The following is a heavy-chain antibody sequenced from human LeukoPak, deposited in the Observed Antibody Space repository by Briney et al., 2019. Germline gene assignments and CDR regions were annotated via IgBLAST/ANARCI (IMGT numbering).Heavy chain of an antibody. CDR1: GGTFSSYW. Sequence: GGTLRLSCAASGGTFSSYWLSWVRQAPGKGQEWVANIKQDGSEKYYVDSVKGRFTISRDNAKNSLYLQMNSLGAEDTAVYYCARAGYCSSTSCQGYYFDYWGQGTLVTVSS. CDR3: ARAGYCSSTSCQGYYFDY. CDR2: IKQDGSEK. J-gene: IGHJ4*02. D-gene: IGHD2-2*01. V-gene: IGHV3-7*01.